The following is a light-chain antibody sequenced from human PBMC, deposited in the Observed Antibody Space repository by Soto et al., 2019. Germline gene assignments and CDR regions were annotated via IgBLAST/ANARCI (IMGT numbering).Light chain of an antibody. V-gene: IGLV2-8*01. CDR2: AVN. CDR1: SSDVGGYNY. J-gene: IGLJ1*01. Sequence: QSALTQPPSASGSPGQSVAISCTGTSSDVGGYNYVSWYQQHPGKAPKLMIYAVNKRPSGVPDRFSGSKSGNTASLTVSGLPAEDDADYCCCSYAGSTNVFGTGTKVTVL. CDR3: CSYAGSTNV.